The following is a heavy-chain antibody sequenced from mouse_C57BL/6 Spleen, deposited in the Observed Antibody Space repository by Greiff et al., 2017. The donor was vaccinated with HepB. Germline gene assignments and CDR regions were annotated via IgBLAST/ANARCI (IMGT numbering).Heavy chain of an antibody. CDR3: ARRGGLYGYDGFAY. CDR1: GYTFTDYN. D-gene: IGHD2-2*01. Sequence: EVQLQQSGPELVKPGASVKMSCKASGYTFTDYNMHWVKQSHGKSLEWIGYINPNNGGTSYNQKFKGKATLTVNKSSSTAYLELRSLTSEEAAVYYCARRGGLYGYDGFAYWGQGTLVTVSA. J-gene: IGHJ3*01. V-gene: IGHV1-22*01. CDR2: INPNNGGT.